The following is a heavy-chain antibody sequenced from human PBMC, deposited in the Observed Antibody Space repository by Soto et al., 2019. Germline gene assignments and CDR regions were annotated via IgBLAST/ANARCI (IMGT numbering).Heavy chain of an antibody. V-gene: IGHV3-53*05. J-gene: IGHJ4*02. CDR3: AHRTRDGYNYD. CDR1: GFTFSNYW. CDR2: IYSGGST. D-gene: IGHD5-12*01. Sequence: GGSLRLSCAASGFTFSNYWMNWVRQAPGKGLEWVSVIYSGGSTYYADSVKGRFTISRDNSKNTLYLQMTNMDPVDTATYYCAHRTRDGYNYDWGQGTLVTVSS.